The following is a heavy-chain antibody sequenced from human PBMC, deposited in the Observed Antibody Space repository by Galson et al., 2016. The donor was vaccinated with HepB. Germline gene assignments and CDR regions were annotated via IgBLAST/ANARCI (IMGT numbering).Heavy chain of an antibody. CDR1: GYTFTNYY. CDR2: INPSGGFT. V-gene: IGHV1-46*01. Sequence: SVKVSCKASGYTFTNYYMHWVRQAPGQGLEWMGIINPSGGFTTYAQRFLGRVTMTSDTSTSAVYMELSSLRSEDTAFYYCARGAVFNYYGSGSYLGVYDAFDFWGQGTMVTVSS. J-gene: IGHJ3*01. D-gene: IGHD3-10*01. CDR3: ARGAVFNYYGSGSYLGVYDAFDF.